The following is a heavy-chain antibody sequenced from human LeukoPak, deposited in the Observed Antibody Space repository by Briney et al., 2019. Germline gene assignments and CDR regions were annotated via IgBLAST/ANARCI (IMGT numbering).Heavy chain of an antibody. V-gene: IGHV1-18*01. CDR2: ISAYNGNT. D-gene: IGHD6-19*01. Sequence: GASVKVSCKASGYTFTSYGISWVRQAPGQGLEWMGWISAYNGNTNYAQKLQGRVTMTTDTSTSTAYMELRSLTSDDTAVYYCARSKWIAVACTQTPTFDHWGQGTLITVSS. CDR1: GYTFTSYG. J-gene: IGHJ4*02. CDR3: ARSKWIAVACTQTPTFDH.